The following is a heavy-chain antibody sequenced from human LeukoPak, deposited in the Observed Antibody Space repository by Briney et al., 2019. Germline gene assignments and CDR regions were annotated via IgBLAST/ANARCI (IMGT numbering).Heavy chain of an antibody. CDR3: ARWAELELPYFDY. J-gene: IGHJ4*02. D-gene: IGHD1-7*01. CDR1: GGSISSYY. V-gene: IGHV4-59*01. Sequence: PSETLSLTCTVSGGSISSYYWSWIRQPPGKGLEWIGYIYYSGSTNCNPSLKSRVTISVDTSKNQFSLKLSSVTAADTAVYYCARWAELELPYFDYWGQGTLVTVSS. CDR2: IYYSGST.